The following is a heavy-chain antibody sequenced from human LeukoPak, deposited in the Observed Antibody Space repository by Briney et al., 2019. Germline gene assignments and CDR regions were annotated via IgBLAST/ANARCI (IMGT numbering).Heavy chain of an antibody. D-gene: IGHD5/OR15-5a*01. CDR3: AKDLPKDIYERRDGDI. V-gene: IGHV3-23*01. Sequence: QAGGSLRLSCAASGFNFSASSMHWVRQASGKGLEWVSAISGSGGSTYYADSVKGRFTISRDNSKNTLYLQMNSLRAEDTAVYYCAKDLPKDIYERRDGDIWGHGTMVTVSS. J-gene: IGHJ3*02. CDR2: ISGSGGST. CDR1: GFNFSASS.